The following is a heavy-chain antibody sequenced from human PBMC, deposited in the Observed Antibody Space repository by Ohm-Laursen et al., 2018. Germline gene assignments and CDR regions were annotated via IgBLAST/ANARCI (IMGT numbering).Heavy chain of an antibody. D-gene: IGHD6-19*01. J-gene: IGHJ6*02. Sequence: SLRLSCAASGFTFSRYEMNWVRQAPGKGLEWVSYISSRGSTIYYADSVEGRFTISRDNAKNSLYLQMTSLRAEDTAVYYCARDLRAVAGTTYYYYGLDVWGQGTQVTVSS. CDR1: GFTFSRYE. CDR3: ARDLRAVAGTTYYYYGLDV. V-gene: IGHV3-48*03. CDR2: ISSRGSTI.